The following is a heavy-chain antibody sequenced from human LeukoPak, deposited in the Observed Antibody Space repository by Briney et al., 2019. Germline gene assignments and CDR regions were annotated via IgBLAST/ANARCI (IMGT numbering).Heavy chain of an antibody. CDR2: IYYSGST. CDR1: GFSISSYY. J-gene: IGHJ6*03. Sequence: SETLSLTCTVSGFSISSYYWSWIRQPPGKGLEWVGYIYYSGSTNYNPSLKSRVTISVDTSKNQFSLKLSSVTAADTAVYYCARVRAGSGYYDSSGYLYYYYYYMDVWGKGTTVTVSS. D-gene: IGHD3-22*01. CDR3: ARVRAGSGYYDSSGYLYYYYYYMDV. V-gene: IGHV4-59*01.